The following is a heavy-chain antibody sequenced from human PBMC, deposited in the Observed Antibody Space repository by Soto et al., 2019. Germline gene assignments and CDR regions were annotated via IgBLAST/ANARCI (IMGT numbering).Heavy chain of an antibody. CDR2: ISYDGSNK. CDR3: AKDESNLYYYGMDV. J-gene: IGHJ6*02. D-gene: IGHD4-4*01. V-gene: IGHV3-30*18. CDR1: GFTFSSYG. Sequence: QVQLVESGGGVVQPGRSLRLSCAASGFTFSSYGMHWVRQAPGKGLEWVAVISYDGSNKYYADSVKGRFTISRDSSKNTLYLQMNSLRAEDTAVYYCAKDESNLYYYGMDVWGQGTTVTVSS.